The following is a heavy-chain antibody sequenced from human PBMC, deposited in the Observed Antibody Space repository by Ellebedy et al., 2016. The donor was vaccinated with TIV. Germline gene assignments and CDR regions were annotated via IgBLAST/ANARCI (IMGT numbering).Heavy chain of an antibody. D-gene: IGHD2/OR15-2a*01. CDR1: GYTFSNFW. CDR2: IHPRDSDE. V-gene: IGHV5-51*01. J-gene: IGHJ2*01. CDR3: ARHNNWSFTL. Sequence: GESLKISCKGSGYTFSNFWIGWVRQMPGRGLEWVAVIHPRDSDERYSLSFRGQVTISVNESITTAFLQWSSLRALYAGLYYIARHNNWSFTLWGRGTLVTVSS.